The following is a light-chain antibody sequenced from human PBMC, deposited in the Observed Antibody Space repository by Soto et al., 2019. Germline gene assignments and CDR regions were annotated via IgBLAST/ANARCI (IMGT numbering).Light chain of an antibody. CDR1: QGISSS. Sequence: DIQLTQSPSFLSASVGDRVTIPCRASQGISSSLAWYQQKPGKAPKLLIYRASTLQTGVPSRFSGSGYGTEFTLTISSLQPEDVATYYCQQLNTYPLSFGGGPKVEVK. CDR2: RAS. V-gene: IGKV1-9*01. CDR3: QQLNTYPLS. J-gene: IGKJ4*01.